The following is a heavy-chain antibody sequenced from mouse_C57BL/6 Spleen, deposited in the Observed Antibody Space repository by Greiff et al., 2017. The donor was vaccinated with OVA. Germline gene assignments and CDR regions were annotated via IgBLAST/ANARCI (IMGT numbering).Heavy chain of an antibody. CDR1: GYAFSSYW. CDR2: IYPGDGDT. V-gene: IGHV1-80*01. D-gene: IGHD2-3*01. Sequence: QVQLKESGAELVKPGASVKISCKASGYAFSSYWMNWVKQRPGKGLEWIGRIYPGDGDTNYNGKFKGKATLTADKSSSTAYMQLSSLTSEDSAVYFCARARWLPPYAMDYWGQGTSVTVSS. CDR3: ARARWLPPYAMDY. J-gene: IGHJ4*01.